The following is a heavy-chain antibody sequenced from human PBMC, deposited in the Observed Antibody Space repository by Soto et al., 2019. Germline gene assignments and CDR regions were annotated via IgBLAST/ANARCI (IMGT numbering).Heavy chain of an antibody. V-gene: IGHV4-39*02. D-gene: IGHD3-22*01. Sequence: SETLSLTCTVSGGSLTSNFFHWPWIRRPPGKGLEWIGSIYRDGSTYYSPSLKSRVTISLDTSNNRFSLKLRSVTAADTAVYFCGKVLIGATRHNVVYSWGQGTFVTVSS. J-gene: IGHJ4*02. CDR3: GKVLIGATRHNVVYS. CDR2: IYRDGST. CDR1: GGSLTSNFFH.